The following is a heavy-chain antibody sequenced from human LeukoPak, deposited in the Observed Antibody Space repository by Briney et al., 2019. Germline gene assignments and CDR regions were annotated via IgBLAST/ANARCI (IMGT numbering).Heavy chain of an antibody. D-gene: IGHD1-7*01. CDR2: VYYSGGA. V-gene: IGHV4-39*02. Sequence: SETLSLTCTVSGGSITNFRDFWGWVRQPPGKGLEWIGHVYYSGGAYYNPSLKSRATILVDMSKNQFSLKLTAVTATDTAVYYCAIDKNWNYGLDYWGQGTLVTVSS. CDR3: AIDKNWNYGLDY. J-gene: IGHJ4*02. CDR1: GGSITNFRDF.